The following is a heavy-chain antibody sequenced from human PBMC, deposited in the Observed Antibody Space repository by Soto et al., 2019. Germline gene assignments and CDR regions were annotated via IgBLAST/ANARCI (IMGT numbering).Heavy chain of an antibody. CDR2: IDSSGVKK. CDR1: GFTFSGLY. V-gene: IGHV3-11*01. D-gene: IGHD6-19*01. Sequence: QVQLTESGGGLVKPGGSLRLSCAASGFTFSGLYMSWIRQAPGKGLEWVSCIDSSGVKKYYAESVRGRFTISRDNAKNSLYLQMNSLRAEDTAVYYCARDMGAVTGDYFDYWGQGTLVTVSS. CDR3: ARDMGAVTGDYFDY. J-gene: IGHJ4*02.